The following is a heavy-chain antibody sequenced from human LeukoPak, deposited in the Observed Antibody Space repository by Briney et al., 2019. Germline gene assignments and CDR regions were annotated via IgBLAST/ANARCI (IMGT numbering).Heavy chain of an antibody. D-gene: IGHD4-17*01. Sequence: SVKVSCKASGGTFSSYAISWVRQAPGQGLEWMGGIIPIFGTANYAQKFQGRVTITADKSTSTAYMELSSLRSEDTAVYYCARDLARTTVTTGGYWGQGTLVTVSS. V-gene: IGHV1-69*06. CDR2: IIPIFGTA. CDR1: GGTFSSYA. CDR3: ARDLARTTVTTGGY. J-gene: IGHJ4*02.